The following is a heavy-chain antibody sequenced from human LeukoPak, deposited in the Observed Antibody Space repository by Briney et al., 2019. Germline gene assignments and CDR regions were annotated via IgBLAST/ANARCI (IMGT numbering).Heavy chain of an antibody. V-gene: IGHV3-66*01. J-gene: IGHJ4*02. Sequence: GGSLRLSCAASGFTVSSNYMSWVRQAPGKGLEWVSVIYSGGSTYYADSVKGRFTISRDNSKNTLYLQMNSLRAEDTAVYYCARARGIVVVPAANDYWGQGTLVTVSS. D-gene: IGHD2-2*01. CDR2: IYSGGST. CDR1: GFTVSSNY. CDR3: ARARGIVVVPAANDY.